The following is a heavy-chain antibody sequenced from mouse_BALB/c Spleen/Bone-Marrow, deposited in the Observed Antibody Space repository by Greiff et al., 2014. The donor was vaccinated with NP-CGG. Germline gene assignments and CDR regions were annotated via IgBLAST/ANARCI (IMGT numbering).Heavy chain of an antibody. J-gene: IGHJ4*01. Sequence: LEESAAELARPGASVKMSCKASGYTFTSYTMHWVKQRPGQGLEWIGYINPSSGYTEYNQKFKDKTTLTADKSSSTAYMQLSSLTSEDSAVYYCARYRAFYAMDYWGQGTSVTVSS. CDR2: INPSSGYT. CDR1: GYTFTSYT. CDR3: ARYRAFYAMDY. D-gene: IGHD3-1*01. V-gene: IGHV1-4*02.